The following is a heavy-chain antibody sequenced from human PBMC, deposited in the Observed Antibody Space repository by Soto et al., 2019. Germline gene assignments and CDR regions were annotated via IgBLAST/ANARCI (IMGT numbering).Heavy chain of an antibody. CDR1: GGSFSGYY. D-gene: IGHD5-12*01. J-gene: IGHJ6*02. Sequence: SETLSLTCAVYGGSFSGYYWSWIRQPPGKGLEWIGEINHSGSTNYNPSLKSRVTISVDTSKNQFSLKLSCVSAADTAVYYCARGLRKVAKILYYYGMDVWGQGTTVTVSS. CDR3: ARGLRKVAKILYYYGMDV. CDR2: INHSGST. V-gene: IGHV4-34*01.